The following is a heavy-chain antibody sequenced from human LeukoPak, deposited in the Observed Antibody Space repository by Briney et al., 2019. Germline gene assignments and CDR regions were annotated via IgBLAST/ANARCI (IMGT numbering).Heavy chain of an antibody. V-gene: IGHV4-39*01. CDR1: GGSISSSSYY. CDR2: SYYSGST. D-gene: IGHD6-13*01. J-gene: IGHJ4*02. CDR3: ARHHRISSSWFDIAY. Sequence: SETLSLTCTVSGGSISSSSYYWGWIRQPPGKGLEWIGSSYYSGSTYYNPSLKSLVTISVDTSKNQFSLKLSSVTAADTAVYYCARHHRISSSWFDIAYWGQGTLVTVSS.